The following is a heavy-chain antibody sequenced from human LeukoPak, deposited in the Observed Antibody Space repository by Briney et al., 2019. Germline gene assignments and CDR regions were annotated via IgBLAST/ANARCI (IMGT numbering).Heavy chain of an antibody. D-gene: IGHD2-2*01. CDR1: GYTFTNYD. V-gene: IGHV1-8*03. CDR3: ARVLRCSSTSCDDY. CDR2: MNPNSGNT. Sequence: GASVKVSCKASGYTFTNYDINWVRQATGQGLEWVGWMNPNSGNTVYAQKFQGRVTITRNTSISTAYMELSSLRSEDTAVYYCARVLRCSSTSCDDYWGQETLVTVSS. J-gene: IGHJ4*02.